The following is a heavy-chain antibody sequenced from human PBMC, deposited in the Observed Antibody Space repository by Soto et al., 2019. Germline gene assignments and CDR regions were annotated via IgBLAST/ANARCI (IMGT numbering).Heavy chain of an antibody. CDR1: GYTFTSYY. J-gene: IGHJ4*02. Sequence: ASVKVSCKASGYTFTSYYMHWVRQAPGQGLEWMGIINPSGGSTSYAQKFQGRVTMTRDTSTSTVYMELSSLRSGDTAVYYCARGGTNSSSWYGDFDYWGQGTLVTVSS. V-gene: IGHV1-46*01. CDR3: ARGGTNSSSWYGDFDY. D-gene: IGHD6-13*01. CDR2: INPSGGST.